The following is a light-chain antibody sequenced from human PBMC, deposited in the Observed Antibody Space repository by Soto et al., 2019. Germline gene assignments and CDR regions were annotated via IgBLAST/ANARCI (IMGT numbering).Light chain of an antibody. Sequence: DIQMTQSPSSLSASVGDRVTITCRASLPISNYLAWYQQKPGKIPNLLIYAASTLQAGVPSRFSGTGSATEFILTISSLQPDDFATYHCQHYGGVWTFGQGTKVDIK. CDR1: LPISNY. CDR3: QHYGGVWT. V-gene: IGKV1-27*01. CDR2: AAS. J-gene: IGKJ1*01.